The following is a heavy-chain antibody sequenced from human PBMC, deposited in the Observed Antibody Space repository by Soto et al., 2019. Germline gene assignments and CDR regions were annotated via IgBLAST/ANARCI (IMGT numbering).Heavy chain of an antibody. CDR2: IYPGDSDT. D-gene: IGHD1-26*01. CDR1: GYSFTSYW. CDR3: ARRSGTYSVDY. Sequence: GESLKISCQGSGYSFTSYWIGWVRQMPGKGLEWMGIIYPGDSDTRYSPSFQGQVTISADKSISTAYLQWSSLKASDTTIYYCARRSGTYSVDYWGQGTLVTVSS. J-gene: IGHJ4*02. V-gene: IGHV5-51*01.